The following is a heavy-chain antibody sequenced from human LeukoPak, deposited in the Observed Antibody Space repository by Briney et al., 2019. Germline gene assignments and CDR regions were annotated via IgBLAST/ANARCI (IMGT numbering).Heavy chain of an antibody. Sequence: GGSLRLSCAASGFTFSSYAMHWVRQAPGNGLEWVAVISYDGSNKYYADSVKGRFTISRDNSKNTLYLQMNSLRAEDTAVYYCARDSSRVWGTRIRWTFDYWGQGTLVTVSS. D-gene: IGHD4-23*01. V-gene: IGHV3-30-3*01. CDR2: ISYDGSNK. CDR3: ARDSSRVWGTRIRWTFDY. J-gene: IGHJ4*02. CDR1: GFTFSSYA.